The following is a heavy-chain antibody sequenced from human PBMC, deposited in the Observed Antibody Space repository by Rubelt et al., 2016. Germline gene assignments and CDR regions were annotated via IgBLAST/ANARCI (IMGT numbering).Heavy chain of an antibody. D-gene: IGHD6-6*01. CDR3: ARDRIAARGWFDP. J-gene: IGHJ5*02. Sequence: QVQLQRWGAGLLKPSETLSLTCAVYGGSFSGYYWSWIRQPPGKGLEWIGEINHSGSTDYNPSLKRRVTISVDTSKNQFSLKLSSVTAADTAVYYCARDRIAARGWFDPWGQGTLVTVSS. CDR2: INHSGST. V-gene: IGHV4-34*01. CDR1: GGSFSGYY.